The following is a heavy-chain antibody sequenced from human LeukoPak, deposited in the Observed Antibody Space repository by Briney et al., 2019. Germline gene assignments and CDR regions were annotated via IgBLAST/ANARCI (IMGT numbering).Heavy chain of an antibody. J-gene: IGHJ3*02. CDR3: ARDPYDRSGNGLYGAFDI. D-gene: IGHD3-22*01. CDR2: IKQDGSAK. Sequence: SGGSLRLSCAASGFTFFTYRMSWVRQAPGKGLEWVANIKQDGSAKYNVDSVKGRFSISRDNAKNSLYLQMNSLRAEDTAVYYCARDPYDRSGNGLYGAFDIWGQGTMVTVFS. CDR1: GFTFFTYR. V-gene: IGHV3-7*01.